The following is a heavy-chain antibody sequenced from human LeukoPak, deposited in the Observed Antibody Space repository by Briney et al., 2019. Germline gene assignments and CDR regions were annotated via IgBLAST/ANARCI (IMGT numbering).Heavy chain of an antibody. D-gene: IGHD3-3*01. CDR3: ARAPRSPSLRPNKGVWFDP. J-gene: IGHJ5*02. Sequence: SETLSLTCTVSGGSISSGSYYWSWIRQPAGKGLEWIGRINTSGSTNYNPSLKSRVTISVDTSKNQFSLKLSSVTAADTAVYYCARAPRSPSLRPNKGVWFDPWGQGTLVTVSS. CDR2: INTSGST. V-gene: IGHV4-61*02. CDR1: GGSISSGSYY.